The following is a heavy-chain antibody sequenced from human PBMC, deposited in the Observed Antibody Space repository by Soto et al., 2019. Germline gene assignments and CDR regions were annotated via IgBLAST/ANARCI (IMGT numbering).Heavy chain of an antibody. CDR1: GFSFSGYW. Sequence: PGGSRRLSCTASGFSFSGYWMSWVRQAPGKGLEWVASIDQDGSEKYFVDSVKGRFTTSRDNAKNSLYLEMNSLRAEDTAVYYCVRRVQILRPHYYFDHWGQGTLVTVSS. CDR3: VRRVQILRPHYYFDH. V-gene: IGHV3-7*01. D-gene: IGHD3-16*01. J-gene: IGHJ4*02. CDR2: IDQDGSEK.